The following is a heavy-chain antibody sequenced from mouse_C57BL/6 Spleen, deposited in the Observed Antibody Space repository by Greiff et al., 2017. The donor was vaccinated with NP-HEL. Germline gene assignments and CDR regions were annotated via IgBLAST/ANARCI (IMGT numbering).Heavy chain of an antibody. Sequence: QVHVKQPGAELVMPGASVKLSCKASGYTFTSYWMHWVKQRPGQGLEWIGEIDPSDSYTNYNQKFKGKSTLTVDKSSSTAYMQLSSLTSEDSAVYYCARSRHIGYYAMDYWGQGTSVTVSS. CDR1: GYTFTSYW. CDR2: IDPSDSYT. V-gene: IGHV1-69*01. CDR3: ARSRHIGYYAMDY. D-gene: IGHD2-12*01. J-gene: IGHJ4*01.